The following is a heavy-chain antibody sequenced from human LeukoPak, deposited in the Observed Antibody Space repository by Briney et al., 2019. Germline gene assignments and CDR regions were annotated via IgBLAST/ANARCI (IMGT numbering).Heavy chain of an antibody. CDR2: IKQDGSEK. CDR1: GFTFSSYW. CDR3: ARIWVVVTEDVEVLDAFDI. V-gene: IGHV3-7*03. J-gene: IGHJ3*02. Sequence: SGGTLRLSCAASGFTFSSYWMSWVRQAPGKGLEWVANIKQDGSEKYYVDSVKGRFTISRDNAKNSLYLQMNSLRAEDTAVYYCARIWVVVTEDVEVLDAFDIWGQGTMVTVSS. D-gene: IGHD2-21*02.